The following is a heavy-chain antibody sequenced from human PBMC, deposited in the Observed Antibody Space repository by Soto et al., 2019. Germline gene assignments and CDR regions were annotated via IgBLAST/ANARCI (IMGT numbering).Heavy chain of an antibody. CDR1: GYSFSSHW. D-gene: IGHD4-17*01. CDR3: ARQGNGAEGFDF. V-gene: IGHV5-51*01. CDR2: IYPGDSDT. Sequence: PGESLKISCKGSGYSFSSHWIGWVRQMPGKGLDWMGIIYPGDSDTRYSPSFLGQVTISADKSINTAYLQWCSLKASDTAMYYCARQGNGAEGFDFWGQGALVTVSS. J-gene: IGHJ4*02.